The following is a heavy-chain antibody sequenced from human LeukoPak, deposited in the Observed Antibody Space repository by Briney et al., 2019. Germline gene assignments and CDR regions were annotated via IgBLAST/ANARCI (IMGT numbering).Heavy chain of an antibody. J-gene: IGHJ6*02. Sequence: SETLSLTCTVSGGSICSYYWGWIRQPPGQGLEWIGYIYYSGYTNYNPSLKSRVTISVDTSKNQFCLKMSSVTPADTAVYYCGRDLGGNYGMDVWGQGTTVTVSS. D-gene: IGHD1-26*01. V-gene: IGHV4-59*01. CDR3: GRDLGGNYGMDV. CDR2: IYYSGYT. CDR1: GGSICSYY.